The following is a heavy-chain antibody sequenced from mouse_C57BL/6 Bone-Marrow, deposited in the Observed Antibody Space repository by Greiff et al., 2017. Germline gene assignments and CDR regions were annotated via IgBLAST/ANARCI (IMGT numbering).Heavy chain of an antibody. CDR2: ISSGGSYT. Sequence: EVKLVESGGDLVKPGGSLKLPCAASGFTFSSYGMSWVRQTPDKRLEWVATISSGGSYTYYPDSVKGRFTISRDNAKNTLYLQMSSLKSEDTAMYYCARHGMVTGAWFAYWGQGTLVTVSA. D-gene: IGHD2-3*01. V-gene: IGHV5-6*01. CDR1: GFTFSSYG. J-gene: IGHJ3*01. CDR3: ARHGMVTGAWFAY.